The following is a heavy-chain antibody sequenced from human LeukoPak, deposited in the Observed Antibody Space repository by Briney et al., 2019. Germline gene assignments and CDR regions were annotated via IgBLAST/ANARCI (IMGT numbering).Heavy chain of an antibody. V-gene: IGHV5-51*01. CDR3: ARYCSGGSCYGLYYFDY. CDR1: GYSFTSYW. J-gene: IGHJ4*02. Sequence: GESLKISCKGSGYSFTSYWIGWVRQMPGKGLEWMVIIYPGDSDTRYSPSFQGQVTISADKSISTAYLQWSSLKASDTAMYYCARYCSGGSCYGLYYFDYWGQGTLVTVSS. CDR2: IYPGDSDT. D-gene: IGHD2-15*01.